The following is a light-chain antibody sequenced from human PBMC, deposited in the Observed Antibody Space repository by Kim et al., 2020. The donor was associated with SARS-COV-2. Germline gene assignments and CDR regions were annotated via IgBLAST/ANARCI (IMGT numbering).Light chain of an antibody. Sequence: GQAITISCTGTSSDVGGYNYVSWYQQHPGKAPKIMIYDVSNRPSGVSNRFSGSKSGNTASLSISGLKAEDEADYYCTSHTSSSLYVFGTGTKVTVL. J-gene: IGLJ1*01. V-gene: IGLV2-14*03. CDR3: TSHTSSSLYV. CDR2: DVS. CDR1: SSDVGGYNY.